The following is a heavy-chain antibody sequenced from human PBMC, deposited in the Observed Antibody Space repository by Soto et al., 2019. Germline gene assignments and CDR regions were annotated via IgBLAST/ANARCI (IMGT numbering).Heavy chain of an antibody. CDR3: ARDMGFGLSDY. D-gene: IGHD3-10*01. CDR1: GYTFISYA. J-gene: IGHJ4*02. Sequence: QAQLVQSGAEVKKPGASVKVSCKASGYTFISYAMYWVRQAPGQRLEWMGWINAGNGNTKYSQKFQGRVTITRDTSASTAYMELSSLRSEDTAVYYCARDMGFGLSDYWGQGTLVTVSS. CDR2: INAGNGNT. V-gene: IGHV1-3*01.